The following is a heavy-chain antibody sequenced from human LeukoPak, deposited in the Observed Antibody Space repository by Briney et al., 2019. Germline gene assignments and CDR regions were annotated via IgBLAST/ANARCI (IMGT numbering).Heavy chain of an antibody. CDR2: ISYDGSNI. CDR3: AKDRLGGPYFFHY. D-gene: IGHD3-16*01. J-gene: IGHJ4*02. CDR1: GFTFSNFV. V-gene: IGHV3-30*04. Sequence: GGSLRLSCAASGFTFSNFVMHWVRQTPGKGLEWVAVISYDGSNIYYRDSVKGRFTISRDNSKNTLYLQINSLRAEDTAVYFCAKDRLGGPYFFHYWGQGTLVTVSS.